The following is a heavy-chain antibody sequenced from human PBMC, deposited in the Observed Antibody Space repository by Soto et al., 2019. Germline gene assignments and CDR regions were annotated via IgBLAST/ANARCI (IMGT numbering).Heavy chain of an antibody. J-gene: IGHJ4*02. V-gene: IGHV3-23*01. D-gene: IGHD4-17*01. CDR3: AKDLKTTVVRAYDY. CDR1: GFSFSSYA. Sequence: EVQLLESGGGFVQPGGSLRLSCAASGFSFSSYAMTWVRQAPGKGPEWVSVIGGSGSPTYYADSVKGRFTISRDNSKNPLYLQMNSLRAEDTAVYYCAKDLKTTVVRAYDYWGQGTLVTVSS. CDR2: IGGSGSPT.